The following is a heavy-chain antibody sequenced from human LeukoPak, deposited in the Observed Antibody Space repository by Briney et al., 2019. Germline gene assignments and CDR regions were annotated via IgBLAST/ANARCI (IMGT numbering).Heavy chain of an antibody. CDR2: INPNSGDT. V-gene: IGHV1-2*02. J-gene: IGHJ4*02. D-gene: IGHD2-2*01. CDR3: ARRLTTSQDLDY. Sequence: ASVKVSCKASGYTFRGNHIHWLRQAPGQGLEWMGWINPNSGDTNYAQKFQGRVTMTRDTSISTAYMDLNRLTSDDTAVYYCARRLTTSQDLDYWGQGTLVTVSS. CDR1: GYTFRGNH.